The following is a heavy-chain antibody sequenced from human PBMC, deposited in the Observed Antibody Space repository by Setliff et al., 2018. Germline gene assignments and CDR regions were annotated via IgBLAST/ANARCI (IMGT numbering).Heavy chain of an antibody. Sequence: SETLSLTCTVSGGSVGNSYYYWNWVRQPAGKGLEWIGYIYYSGSTNYNPSLKSRVTISVDTSKNQFSLKLSSVTAADTAVYYCARHFPWGYFDWLSYHDAFDIWGQGTMVTVSS. V-gene: IGHV4-61*10. D-gene: IGHD3-9*01. CDR3: ARHFPWGYFDWLSYHDAFDI. CDR2: IYYSGST. J-gene: IGHJ3*02. CDR1: GGSVGNSYYY.